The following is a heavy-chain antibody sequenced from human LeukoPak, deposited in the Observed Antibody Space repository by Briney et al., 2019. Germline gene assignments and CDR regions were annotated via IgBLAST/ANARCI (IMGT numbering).Heavy chain of an antibody. Sequence: ASVKVSCKASGYTFTGYYMHWVRQAPGQGLEWLGWINPNSGGTNYAQKFQGWVTMTRDTSISTAYMELSRLRSDDTAVYYCARDMRDFWSGTNFDYWGQGTLVTVSS. V-gene: IGHV1-2*04. CDR3: ARDMRDFWSGTNFDY. CDR1: GYTFTGYY. CDR2: INPNSGGT. J-gene: IGHJ4*02. D-gene: IGHD3-3*01.